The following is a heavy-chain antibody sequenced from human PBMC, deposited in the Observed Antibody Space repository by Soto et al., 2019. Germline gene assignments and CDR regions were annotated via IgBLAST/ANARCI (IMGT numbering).Heavy chain of an antibody. V-gene: IGHV4-59*01. J-gene: IGHJ3*02. D-gene: IGHD1-20*01. CDR3: ARGFERYNWNDRLAFDI. CDR1: GCSISSYY. CDR2: IYYSGST. Sequence: SETLSLTCTVSGCSISSYYWSWIRQPPGKGLEWIGYIYYSGSTNYNPSLKSRVTISVDTSKNQFSLKLSSVTAADTAVYYCARGFERYNWNDRLAFDIWGQGTMVTVSS.